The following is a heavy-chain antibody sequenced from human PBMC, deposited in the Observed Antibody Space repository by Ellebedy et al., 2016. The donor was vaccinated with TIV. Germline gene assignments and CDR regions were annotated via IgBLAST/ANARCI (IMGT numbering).Heavy chain of an antibody. CDR1: GFIFVSHG. Sequence: PGGSLRLSCGASGFIFVSHGMHWVRQTPGKGLEWVAVISYDGGYRDYAESVKGRFTISRDNSKSTSYLQMNSLRPDDTGIYFCARGGTYCGADCRYYFDLWGQGTLVTVSS. CDR2: ISYDGGYR. J-gene: IGHJ4*02. CDR3: ARGGTYCGADCRYYFDL. V-gene: IGHV3-30-3*01. D-gene: IGHD2-21*02.